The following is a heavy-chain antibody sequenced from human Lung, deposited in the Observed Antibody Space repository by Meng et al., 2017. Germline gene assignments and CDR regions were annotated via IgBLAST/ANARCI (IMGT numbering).Heavy chain of an antibody. J-gene: IGHJ4*02. V-gene: IGHV4-34*02. CDR1: GGSFSDYY. Sequence: QVQLSQWGTGLLNPSETLSLTCVVPGGSFSDYYWSWIRQPPGKGLEWIGEINHSGSTNYNPSLESRATISVDTSQNNLSLKLSSVTAADSAVYYCARGPTTMAHDFDYWGQGTLVTVSS. D-gene: IGHD4-11*01. CDR3: ARGPTTMAHDFDY. CDR2: INHSGST.